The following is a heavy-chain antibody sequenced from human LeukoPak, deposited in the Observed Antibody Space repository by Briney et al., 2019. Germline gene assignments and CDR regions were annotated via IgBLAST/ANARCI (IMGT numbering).Heavy chain of an antibody. D-gene: IGHD3-9*01. CDR3: AREPRDYDILTGYDNRLGFDY. CDR2: IYTSGST. J-gene: IGHJ4*02. Sequence: SETLSLTCTVSGGSISSYYWSWIRQPAEKGLEWIGRIYTSGSTNYNPSLKSRVTMSVDTSKNQFSLKLSSVTAADTAVYYCAREPRDYDILTGYDNRLGFDYWGQGTLVTVSS. V-gene: IGHV4-4*07. CDR1: GGSISSYY.